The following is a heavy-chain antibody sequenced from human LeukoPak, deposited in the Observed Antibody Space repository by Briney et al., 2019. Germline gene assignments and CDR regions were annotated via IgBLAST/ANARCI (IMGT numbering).Heavy chain of an antibody. Sequence: SETLSLTCAVYGGSFSGYYWSWIRQPPGKGLEWIGEINHSGSTNYNPSLKSRVTISVDTSKNQFSLKLSSVTAADTAVYYCARDGVLMAAAEGYFDYWGQGTLVTVSS. V-gene: IGHV4-34*01. CDR2: INHSGST. J-gene: IGHJ4*02. D-gene: IGHD6-13*01. CDR3: ARDGVLMAAAEGYFDY. CDR1: GGSFSGYY.